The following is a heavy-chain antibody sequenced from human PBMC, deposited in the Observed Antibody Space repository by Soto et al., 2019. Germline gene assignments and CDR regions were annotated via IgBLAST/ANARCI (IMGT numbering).Heavy chain of an antibody. CDR2: ISSSGSTI. V-gene: IGHV3-11*01. D-gene: IGHD3-22*01. CDR1: GFTFSDYY. Sequence: QVQLVESGGGLVKPGGSLRLSCAASGFTFSDYYMSWIRQAPGKRLEWVSYISSSGSTIYYADSVKGRFTISRDNAKNSLYFQMNSLRAEASALYYCARLDGNSYDSSGYYYYYYGMDVWGQGTTVTVSS. CDR3: ARLDGNSYDSSGYYYYYYGMDV. J-gene: IGHJ6*02.